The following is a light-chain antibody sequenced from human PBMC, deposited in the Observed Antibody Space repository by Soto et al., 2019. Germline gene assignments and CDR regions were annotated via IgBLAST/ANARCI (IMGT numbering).Light chain of an antibody. Sequence: QSVLTQPSSVSGSPAHSTTISATETGNNIGGHNAVSGYQQNSGEAPRLLIYDVTSRAAGVSNRFSASKSGNTASLTISGLQAEDEADYYCSSYVTGGSYVLGPGTKVTVL. CDR1: GNNIGGHNA. V-gene: IGLV2-14*03. J-gene: IGLJ1*01. CDR2: DVT. CDR3: SSYVTGGSYV.